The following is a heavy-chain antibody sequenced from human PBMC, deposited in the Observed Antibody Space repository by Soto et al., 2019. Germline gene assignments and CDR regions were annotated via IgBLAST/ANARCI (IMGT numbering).Heavy chain of an antibody. Sequence: SETLSLTCTVSGGSISSYYWSWIRQPPGKGLEWIGYIYYSGSTNYNPSLKSRVTISVDTSKNQFSLKLSSVTAADTAVYYCARVKGYSYEGAFDYWGQGTLVTVSS. V-gene: IGHV4-59*01. J-gene: IGHJ4*02. CDR3: ARVKGYSYEGAFDY. CDR2: IYYSGST. D-gene: IGHD5-18*01. CDR1: GGSISSYY.